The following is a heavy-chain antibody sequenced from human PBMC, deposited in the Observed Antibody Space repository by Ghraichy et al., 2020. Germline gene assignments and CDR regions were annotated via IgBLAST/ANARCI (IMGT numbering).Heavy chain of an antibody. D-gene: IGHD5-18*01. Sequence: SEPLSLTCAVYGGSFSGYYWSWIRQPPGKGLEWIGEINHSGSTNYNPSLKSRVTISVDTSKNQFSLKLSSVTAADTAVYYCARPIRGYSYGYDYWGQGTLVTVSS. CDR2: INHSGST. CDR1: GGSFSGYY. V-gene: IGHV4-34*01. J-gene: IGHJ4*02. CDR3: ARPIRGYSYGYDY.